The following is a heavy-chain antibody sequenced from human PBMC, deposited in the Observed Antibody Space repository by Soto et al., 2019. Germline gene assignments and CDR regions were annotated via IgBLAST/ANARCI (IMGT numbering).Heavy chain of an antibody. Sequence: SETLSLTCTASGGTISSYYWSWIRQPPGKGLEWIGYIYYSGSTKYNPSLKSRVTITVDTSKNQFSLQQSSVTAADTAAYYCASAIVSQLADSWFDPWGQGTMVTVSS. V-gene: IGHV4-59*01. CDR3: ASAIVSQLADSWFDP. J-gene: IGHJ5*02. D-gene: IGHD6-6*01. CDR1: GGTISSYY. CDR2: IYYSGST.